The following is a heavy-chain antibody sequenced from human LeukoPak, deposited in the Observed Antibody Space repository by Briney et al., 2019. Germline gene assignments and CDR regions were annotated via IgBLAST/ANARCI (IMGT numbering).Heavy chain of an antibody. D-gene: IGHD3-10*01. V-gene: IGHV3-30*18. CDR3: AKDRLITMARGVIQD. CDR1: GFTFSSYG. CDR2: ISYDGSNK. J-gene: IGHJ1*01. Sequence: GGSLRLSCAASGFTFSSYGMHWVRQAPGKGLEWVAVISYDGSNKYYADSVKGRFTISRDNSKNTLYLQMNSLRAEDTAVYYCAKDRLITMARGVIQDWGQGTLVTVSS.